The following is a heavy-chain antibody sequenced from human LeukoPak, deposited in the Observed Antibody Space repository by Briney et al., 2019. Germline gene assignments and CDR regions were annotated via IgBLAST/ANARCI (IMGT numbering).Heavy chain of an antibody. J-gene: IGHJ4*02. CDR3: ARAWYYYDSSGYYPFDY. V-gene: IGHV4-34*01. CDR1: GGSFSGYY. D-gene: IGHD3-22*01. Sequence: PSETLSLTCAVYGGSFSGYYWSWIRQPPGKGLEWIGEINHSGSTNYNPSLKSRVTISVDTSKNQFSLKLSSVTAADTAVYYCARAWYYYDSSGYYPFDYWDQGTLVTVSS. CDR2: INHSGST.